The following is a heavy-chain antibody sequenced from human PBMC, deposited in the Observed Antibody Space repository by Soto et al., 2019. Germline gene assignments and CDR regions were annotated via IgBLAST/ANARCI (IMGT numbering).Heavy chain of an antibody. J-gene: IGHJ3*02. CDR1: GGPIRCYF. Sequence: ETLSLTFTVSGGPIRCYFWRWICQTPGKGLEWMGEIYNSGSTDYKPSLKSRFTISADTSKSQFSLRLSSVTAADTAVYYCARRSSSWYAFDIWRQGTMVSVAS. CDR2: IYNSGST. D-gene: IGHD6-13*01. V-gene: IGHV4-59*08. CDR3: ARRSSSWYAFDI.